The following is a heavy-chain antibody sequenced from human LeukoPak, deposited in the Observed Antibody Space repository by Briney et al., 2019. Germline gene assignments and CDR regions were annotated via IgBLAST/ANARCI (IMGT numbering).Heavy chain of an antibody. J-gene: IGHJ4*02. Sequence: GGSLRLSCTVSGFSVIYNYMSWVRQAPGKGLEWVSDIYRGGRTFYTDSVKGRLTISRDNSKNTLYLQMNSLSAEDTAVYYCAKDRRSLNSGYSLPFDYWGQGTLVTVSS. CDR3: AKDRRSLNSGYSLPFDY. D-gene: IGHD3-22*01. V-gene: IGHV3-53*01. CDR1: GFSVIYNY. CDR2: IYRGGRT.